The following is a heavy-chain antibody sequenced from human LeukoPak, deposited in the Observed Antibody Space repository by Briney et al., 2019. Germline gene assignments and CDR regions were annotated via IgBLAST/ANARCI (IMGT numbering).Heavy chain of an antibody. CDR3: TNSRYYDSSGNDY. CDR2: ISGSGGST. Sequence: PGGSLRLSCAAPGFTFSSYAMSWVRQAPGKGLEWVSAISGSGGSTYYADSVKGRFTISRDNSKNTLYLQMNSLRAEDTAVYYCTNSRYYDSSGNDYWGQGTLVTVSS. D-gene: IGHD3-22*01. J-gene: IGHJ4*02. CDR1: GFTFSSYA. V-gene: IGHV3-23*01.